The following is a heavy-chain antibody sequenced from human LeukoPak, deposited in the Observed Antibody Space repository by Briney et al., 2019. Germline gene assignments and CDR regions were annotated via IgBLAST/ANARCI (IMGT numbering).Heavy chain of an antibody. CDR3: AKRPPDDYYDFWSGHYYYYYYMDV. CDR1: GFTFSRYA. V-gene: IGHV3-23*01. Sequence: GGSLRLSCAASGFTFSRYAMSSVRQSPGPGLEWVSAISGSGGSTYYADSLKGRFTISRDNSKNKLYLKLNSVRAEDTAVYYCAKRPPDDYYDFWSGHYYYYYYMDVWGKGTTVTVSS. CDR2: ISGSGGST. J-gene: IGHJ6*03. D-gene: IGHD3-3*01.